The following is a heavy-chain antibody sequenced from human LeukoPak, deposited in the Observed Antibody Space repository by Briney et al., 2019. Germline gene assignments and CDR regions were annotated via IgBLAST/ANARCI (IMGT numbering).Heavy chain of an antibody. CDR1: GGSISSYY. J-gene: IGHJ6*02. D-gene: IGHD6-19*01. Sequence: SETLSLTCTVSGGSISSYYWSWIRQPPGKGLEWIGDIYYSGSTNYNPSLKSRVTISVDTSKNQFSLKLSSVTAADTAVYYCARMAVAGTSYYYYGMDVWGQGTTVTVSS. CDR2: IYYSGST. CDR3: ARMAVAGTSYYYYGMDV. V-gene: IGHV4-59*08.